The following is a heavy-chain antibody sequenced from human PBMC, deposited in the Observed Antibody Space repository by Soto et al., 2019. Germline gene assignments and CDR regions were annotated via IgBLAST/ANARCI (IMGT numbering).Heavy chain of an antibody. CDR2: IIPIFGTA. CDR3: ARDRGGGITMIVVVSPGAFDI. Sequence: QVQLVQSGAEVKKPGSSVKVSCKASGGTFSSYAISWVRQAPGQGLEWMGGIIPIFGTANYAQKFQGRVTITADESTSTGYMELSSVRSEDTAVYYCARDRGGGITMIVVVSPGAFDIWGQGTMVTVSS. D-gene: IGHD3-22*01. V-gene: IGHV1-69*01. J-gene: IGHJ3*02. CDR1: GGTFSSYA.